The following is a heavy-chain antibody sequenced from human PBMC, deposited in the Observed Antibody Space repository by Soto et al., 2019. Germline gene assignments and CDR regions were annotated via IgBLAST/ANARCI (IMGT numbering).Heavy chain of an antibody. CDR1: GGTFSSYA. CDR2: IIPIFGTA. Sequence: GASVKVSCKASGGTFSSYAISWVRQAPGQGLEWMGGIIPIFGTANYAQKFQGRVTITADESTSTAYMELSSLRSEDTAVYYCARDLPDVGTAGGYFDYWGQGTLVTVSS. J-gene: IGHJ4*02. D-gene: IGHD5-18*01. CDR3: ARDLPDVGTAGGYFDY. V-gene: IGHV1-69*13.